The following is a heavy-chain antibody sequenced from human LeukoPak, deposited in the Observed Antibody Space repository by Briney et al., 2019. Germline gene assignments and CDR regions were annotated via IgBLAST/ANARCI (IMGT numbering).Heavy chain of an antibody. D-gene: IGHD3-3*01. V-gene: IGHV3-11*01. CDR3: AKDPGAGVLEWFHDAFDI. CDR1: GFTFSDYY. J-gene: IGHJ3*02. CDR2: ISSSGSTI. Sequence: GGSLRLSCAASGFTFSDYYMSWVRQAPGKGLEWVSYISSSGSTIYYADSVKGRFTISRDNAKNSLYLQMNSLRAEDTAVYYCAKDPGAGVLEWFHDAFDIWSQATTPTVYS.